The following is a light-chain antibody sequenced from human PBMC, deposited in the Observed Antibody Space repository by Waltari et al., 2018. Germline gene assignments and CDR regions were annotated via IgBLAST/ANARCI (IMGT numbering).Light chain of an antibody. Sequence: SYVVTQPPSVSVAPGETATITCGGDNIGTYSFHWYQQKAGRAPVLVIFYDRDRPSGIPDRFSGSNSGNTATLTISRVEAGDEARYYCHVWHPHVDPGVFGTGTEVTVL. J-gene: IGLJ1*01. CDR2: YDR. V-gene: IGLV3-21*04. CDR3: HVWHPHVDPGV. CDR1: NIGTYS.